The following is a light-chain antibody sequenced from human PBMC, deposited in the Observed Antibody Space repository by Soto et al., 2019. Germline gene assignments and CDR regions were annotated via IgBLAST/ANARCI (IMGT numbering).Light chain of an antibody. CDR2: LGS. CDR3: MQALQTPRYT. J-gene: IGKJ2*01. V-gene: IGKV2-28*01. CDR1: QSLLHSNGYNY. Sequence: DIVMTQSPLSLPVTPGEPASISCRSSQSLLHSNGYNYLDWYLQKPGQSPQLLIYLGSNRASGVPDRFRGSGSGTDFTLKISRVEAEDVGVYYCMQALQTPRYTFGQGTKLEIK.